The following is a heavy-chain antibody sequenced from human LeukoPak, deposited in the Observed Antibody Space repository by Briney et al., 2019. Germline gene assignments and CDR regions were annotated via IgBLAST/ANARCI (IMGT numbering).Heavy chain of an antibody. D-gene: IGHD3-10*02. J-gene: IGHJ4*02. CDR2: ISYNGST. CDR3: ATSDRMFTFDS. Sequence: SETLSLTCTVSGSSISSYYWNWVRQPPGKGLEWIGYISYNGSTNYNPSLKSRVTISVDTSRNQFSLNLSSVTAADTAVYYCATSDRMFTFDSWGQGTLVAVSS. CDR1: GSSISSYY. V-gene: IGHV4-59*01.